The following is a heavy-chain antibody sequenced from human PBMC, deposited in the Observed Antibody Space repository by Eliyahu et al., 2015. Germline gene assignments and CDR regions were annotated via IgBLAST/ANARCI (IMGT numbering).Heavy chain of an antibody. Sequence: QVQLVESGGGVXQPGRSLRXSCAASGFTFSNYGMHWVRQAPGKGLEWVAVISYDGSNKYYADSVKGRFTISRDNSKNTLSLQMNSLRAEDTAVYYCAKCIWSSSSLLAGDYWGQGTLVIVSS. V-gene: IGHV3-30*18. CDR3: AKCIWSSSSLLAGDY. CDR1: GFTFSNYG. D-gene: IGHD6-6*01. CDR2: ISYDGSNK. J-gene: IGHJ4*02.